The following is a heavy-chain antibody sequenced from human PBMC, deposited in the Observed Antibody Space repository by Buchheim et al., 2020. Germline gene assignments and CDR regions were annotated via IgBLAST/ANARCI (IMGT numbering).Heavy chain of an antibody. CDR1: GFTFNNYA. CDR3: AKGGYCSSSDCYRAYYYYNMDA. D-gene: IGHD2-2*01. J-gene: IGHJ6*02. CDR2: IIGSGSRT. Sequence: EVQLLESGGGLVQPGGSLRLSCAASGFTFNNYAMNWVRQVPGKGLEWVSGIIGSGSRTYYADSVKVRLTISRDNSKVTLYLQMNSLRAEDTAVYYCAKGGYCSSSDCYRAYYYYNMDAWGQGTT. V-gene: IGHV3-23*01.